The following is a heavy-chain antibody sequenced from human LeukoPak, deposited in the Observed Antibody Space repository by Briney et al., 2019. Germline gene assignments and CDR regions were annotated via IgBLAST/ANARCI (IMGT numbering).Heavy chain of an antibody. CDR2: IYYSGST. CDR1: GGSISSSSYY. Sequence: SETLSLTCTVSGGSISSSSYYWGWIRQPPGKGLEWIGNIYYSGSTYYNPSLKSRVTISVDTSKNQFSLKLSSVTAADTAVYYCARESGSYSFHYYYYMDVWGKGTTVTVSS. CDR3: ARESGSYSFHYYYYMDV. V-gene: IGHV4-39*07. D-gene: IGHD1-26*01. J-gene: IGHJ6*03.